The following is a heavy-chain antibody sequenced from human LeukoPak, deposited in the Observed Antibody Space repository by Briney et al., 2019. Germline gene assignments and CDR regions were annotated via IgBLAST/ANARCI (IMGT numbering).Heavy chain of an antibody. J-gene: IGHJ5*02. CDR1: GGSISSSNW. CDR3: ARDFTQGYYDSSGPGWFDP. CDR2: IYHSGST. D-gene: IGHD3-22*01. Sequence: TLSLTCAVSGGSISSSNWWSWVRQPPGKGLEWIGEIYHSGSTNYNPSLKSRVTISVDKSKNQFSLELSSVTAADTAVYYCARDFTQGYYDSSGPGWFDPWGQGTLVTVSS. V-gene: IGHV4-4*02.